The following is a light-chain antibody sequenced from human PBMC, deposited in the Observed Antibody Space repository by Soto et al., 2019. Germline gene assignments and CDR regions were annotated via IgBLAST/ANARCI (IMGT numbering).Light chain of an antibody. CDR1: HSVSSSY. V-gene: IGKV3-20*01. Sequence: EIVLTQSPGTLSLSPGERATLSCRASHSVSSSYLAWYQQKPGQAPRLLIYGASSRATGIPDRFSCSGSGTDFTLTISRLEPEDFAVYYCQQYGSSPPITFGQGTRLEIK. CDR2: GAS. J-gene: IGKJ5*01. CDR3: QQYGSSPPIT.